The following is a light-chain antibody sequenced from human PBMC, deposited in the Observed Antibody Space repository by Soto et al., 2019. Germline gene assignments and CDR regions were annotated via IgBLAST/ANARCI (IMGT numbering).Light chain of an antibody. V-gene: IGLV2-14*01. CDR3: SSRTSSSTLVV. J-gene: IGLJ2*01. CDR2: DVS. CDR1: SSDVGGYNY. Sequence: QSALTQPASVSGSPGQSITISCTGTSSDVGGYNYVSWYQQHPGKAPKLMIYDVSNRPSGVSNRFSGSKSGNTASLTISGLQADDEADYYCSSRTSSSTLVVFGGGTKLTVL.